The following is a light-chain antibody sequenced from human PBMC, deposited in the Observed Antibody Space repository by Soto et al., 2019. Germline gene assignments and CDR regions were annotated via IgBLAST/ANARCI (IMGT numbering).Light chain of an antibody. V-gene: IGKV1-39*01. J-gene: IGKJ1*01. CDR1: QTITNY. Sequence: DIEMTQAPSSLSSSFGDRVTITCRASQTITNYLHWYQQKPGKAPKLLIYAASSLQSGVPSRFSGSGSGTDFTLTISSLPPEDVAAYYCQQSYSIPETFGPGTKVEI. CDR2: AAS. CDR3: QQSYSIPET.